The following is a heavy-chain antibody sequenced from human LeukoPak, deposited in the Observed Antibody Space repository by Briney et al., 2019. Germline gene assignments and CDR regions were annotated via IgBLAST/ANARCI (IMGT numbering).Heavy chain of an antibody. CDR3: ASVQGKNRYYYYYYGMDV. V-gene: IGHV1-2*02. Sequence: ASVRVSCKASGYTFTGYYMHWVRQAPGQGLEWMGWINPNSGGTNYAQKFQGRVTMTRGTSISTAYMELSRLRSDDTAVYYCASVQGKNRYYYYYYGMDVWGQGTTVTVSS. D-gene: IGHD3-10*01. J-gene: IGHJ6*02. CDR2: INPNSGGT. CDR1: GYTFTGYY.